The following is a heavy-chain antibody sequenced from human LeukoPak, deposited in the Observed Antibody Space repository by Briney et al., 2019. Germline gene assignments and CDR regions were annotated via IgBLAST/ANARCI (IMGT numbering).Heavy chain of an antibody. CDR2: IYYSGST. CDR1: GGSIGSSTYY. D-gene: IGHD6-19*01. CDR3: ARQEAGTDY. V-gene: IGHV4-39*01. Sequence: SETLSLTCTVSGGSIGSSTYYWGWIRQPPGKGLEWIGSIYYSGSTYYNPSLKSRVTISVDTSKNQFSLKLSSVTAADTAVYYCARQEAGTDYWGQGTLVTVSS. J-gene: IGHJ4*02.